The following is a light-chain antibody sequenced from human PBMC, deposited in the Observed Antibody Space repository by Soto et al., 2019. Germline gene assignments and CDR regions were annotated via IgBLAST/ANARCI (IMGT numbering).Light chain of an antibody. CDR1: SSDVGGYNY. V-gene: IGLV2-8*01. Sequence: QSALTQPPSASGSPGQSVTISCTGTSSDVGGYNYVSWYQQHPGKAPKLMIYEVSKRPSGVPDRFSGSKSGNTASLTVSGLQAEDEADYYCSSYAGSNNLLFGGGTKVTFL. CDR3: SSYAGSNNLL. J-gene: IGLJ2*01. CDR2: EVS.